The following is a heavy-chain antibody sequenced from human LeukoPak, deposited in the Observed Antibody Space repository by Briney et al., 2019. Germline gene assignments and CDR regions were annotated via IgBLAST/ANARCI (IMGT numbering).Heavy chain of an antibody. CDR1: GGSISSSSYY. D-gene: IGHD2-2*01. Sequence: SETLSLTCTVSGGSISSSSYYWGWIRQPPGKGLEWIGSIYYSGSTYYNPSLKSRVTISVDTSKNQFSPKLSSVTAADTAVYYCARRTTRGYCSSTSCYSGFDPWGQGTLVTVSS. CDR3: ARRTTRGYCSSTSCYSGFDP. V-gene: IGHV4-39*01. CDR2: IYYSGST. J-gene: IGHJ5*02.